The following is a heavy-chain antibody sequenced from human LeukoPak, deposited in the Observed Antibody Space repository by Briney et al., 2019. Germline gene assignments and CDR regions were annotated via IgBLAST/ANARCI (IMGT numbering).Heavy chain of an antibody. CDR1: GDTVSSNLVT. J-gene: IGHJ4*02. CDR2: TYYRSKWSN. D-gene: IGHD3-10*01. CDR3: ARVSGGVFVY. Sequence: SQTLSLTCAISGDTVSSNLVTWNWIRQSSSRGLEWLGRTYYRSKWSNDYAVSLKSRITINPDTSKNQFSLQLNSVTPEDTAVYYRARVSGGVFVYWGQGILVTVSS. V-gene: IGHV6-1*01.